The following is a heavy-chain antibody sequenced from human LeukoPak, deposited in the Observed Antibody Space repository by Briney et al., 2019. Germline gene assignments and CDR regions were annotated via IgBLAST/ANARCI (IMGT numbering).Heavy chain of an antibody. Sequence: QPGGSLRLSCAASGFTFSSYAMSWVRQAPGKGLEWVSAISGSGGSTYYADSVKGRFTISRDNSKNSLYLQMNSLRTEDTALYYCAKGEQWLGEYYFDYWGQGTLVTVSS. V-gene: IGHV3-23*01. CDR1: GFTFSSYA. CDR2: ISGSGGST. D-gene: IGHD6-19*01. J-gene: IGHJ4*02. CDR3: AKGEQWLGEYYFDY.